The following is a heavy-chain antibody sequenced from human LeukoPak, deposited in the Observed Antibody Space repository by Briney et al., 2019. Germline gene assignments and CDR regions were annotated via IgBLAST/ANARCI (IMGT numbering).Heavy chain of an antibody. CDR2: VGGAGVST. Sequence: GSLRLSCVGSGFTFHHYAMSWVRQAPGKGLEWASTVGGAGVSTWYADSVKGRFTISRDNSKNTLYLQMNRLRVEDTAVYFCAKSPRGYNWYFDLWGRGPLVTVSS. V-gene: IGHV3-23*01. CDR3: AKSPRGYNWYFDL. CDR1: GFTFHHYA. J-gene: IGHJ2*01. D-gene: IGHD1-1*01.